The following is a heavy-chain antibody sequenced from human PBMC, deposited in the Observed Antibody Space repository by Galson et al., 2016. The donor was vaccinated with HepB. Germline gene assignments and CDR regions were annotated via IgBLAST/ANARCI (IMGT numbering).Heavy chain of an antibody. Sequence: SLRLSCATSGFSFSDHYMDWVRQTPGKGLEWVGRSRSKADSYTTEYAPSVRGRFTISRNDSKNSLYLQMNSLKTEDTAVYYCAREGSYFHRGGYSPGRFDFWGQGALVTVSS. CDR3: AREGSYFHRGGYSPGRFDF. V-gene: IGHV3-72*01. J-gene: IGHJ4*02. CDR1: GFSFSDHY. CDR2: SRSKADSYTT. D-gene: IGHD2-21*01.